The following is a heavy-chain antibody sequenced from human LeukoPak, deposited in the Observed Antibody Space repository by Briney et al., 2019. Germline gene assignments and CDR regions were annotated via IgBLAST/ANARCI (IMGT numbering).Heavy chain of an antibody. V-gene: IGHV4-4*02. CDR1: GGSIDSTNW. CDR2: IYHSGST. D-gene: IGHD7-27*01. CDR3: ARVPTGDGYYYYYGMDV. J-gene: IGHJ6*02. Sequence: SETLSLTCDVSGGSIDSTNWWSWVRQPPGKGLEWIGEIYHSGSTNYNPSLKSRVTISVDKSKNQFFLKLSSVTAADTAVYYCARVPTGDGYYYYYGMDVWGQGTTVTVSS.